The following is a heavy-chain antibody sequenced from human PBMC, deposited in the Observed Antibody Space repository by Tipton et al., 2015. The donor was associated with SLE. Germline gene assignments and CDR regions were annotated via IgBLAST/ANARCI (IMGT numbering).Heavy chain of an antibody. Sequence: SLRLSCAASGFTFSSYGMHWVRQAPGKGLEWVSGISGSGGNIYYADSVKGRCTISRDNSKNTLYLQMNSLRAEDTAVYYCAKEKQRNFAYWGSVTLVTVSS. CDR3: AKEKQRNFAY. D-gene: IGHD6-25*01. J-gene: IGHJ4*02. CDR1: GFTFSSYG. V-gene: IGHV3-23*01. CDR2: ISGSGGNI.